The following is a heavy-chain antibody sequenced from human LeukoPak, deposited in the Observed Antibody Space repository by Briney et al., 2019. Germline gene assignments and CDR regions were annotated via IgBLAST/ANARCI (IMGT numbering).Heavy chain of an antibody. CDR2: IIPIFGTA. V-gene: IGHV1-69*05. J-gene: IGHJ4*02. Sequence: ASVKVSCKASGGTFSSYAISWVRQAPGQGLEWMGGIIPIFGTANYAQKLQGRVTITTDESTSTAYMELSSLRSEDTAVYYCARGNIAAAGPDFDYWGQGTLVTVSS. CDR1: GGTFSSYA. D-gene: IGHD6-13*01. CDR3: ARGNIAAAGPDFDY.